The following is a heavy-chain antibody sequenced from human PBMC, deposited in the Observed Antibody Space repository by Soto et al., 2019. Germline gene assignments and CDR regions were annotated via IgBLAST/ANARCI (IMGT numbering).Heavy chain of an antibody. CDR2: INHSGST. CDR1: GGSFSGYY. CDR3: ARGPIGYCSVGSCYSIDY. D-gene: IGHD2-15*01. J-gene: IGHJ4*02. Sequence: QVQLQQWGAGLLKPSETLSLTCAVYGGSFSGYYWSWIRQPPGKGLEWIGEINHSGSTNYNPSLKSRVTISVDTSKNQFSLKLSSVTAADTAVYYCARGPIGYCSVGSCYSIDYWGQGTLVTVSS. V-gene: IGHV4-34*01.